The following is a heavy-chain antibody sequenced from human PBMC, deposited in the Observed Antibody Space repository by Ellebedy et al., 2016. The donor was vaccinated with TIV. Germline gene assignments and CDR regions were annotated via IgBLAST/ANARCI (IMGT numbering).Heavy chain of an antibody. CDR1: GFIVSSNY. CDR2: IYSGGGT. Sequence: GESLKISCAASGFIVSSNYMSWVRQAPGKGLEWVSIIYSGGGTYYADSVKGRFTISRDNSKNTLYLQMNSLRAEDTAVYYCAKDYYGDYVSVADYWGQGTLVTVSS. CDR3: AKDYYGDYVSVADY. D-gene: IGHD4-17*01. V-gene: IGHV3-53*01. J-gene: IGHJ4*02.